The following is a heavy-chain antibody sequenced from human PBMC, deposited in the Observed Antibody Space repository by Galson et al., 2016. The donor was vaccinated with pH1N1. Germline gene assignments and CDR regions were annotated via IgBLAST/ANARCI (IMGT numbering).Heavy chain of an antibody. Sequence: TCTVSGGSISSSIYYRNWIRQPAGKGLEWIGRMYTSGTTTYNPSLESRVSISVDTSKNQFSLRLSSVTAADTAVYFCARDRVALTGIFDYWGQGALVTVSS. J-gene: IGHJ4*02. V-gene: IGHV4-61*02. D-gene: IGHD3-10*01. CDR3: ARDRVALTGIFDY. CDR2: MYTSGTT. CDR1: GGSISSSIYY.